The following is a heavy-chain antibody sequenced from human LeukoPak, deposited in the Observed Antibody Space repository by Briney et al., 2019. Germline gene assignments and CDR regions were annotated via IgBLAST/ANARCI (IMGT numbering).Heavy chain of an antibody. D-gene: IGHD2-2*01. Sequence: RPSETLSLTCAVYGGSFRGYYWSWIRQPPGKGLEWIGEINHSGSTNYNPSLKSRVTISVDTSKNQFSLKLSSVTAADTAVYYCARDAGYCSSTSCYLDYWGQGTLVTVSS. CDR1: GGSFRGYY. CDR3: ARDAGYCSSTSCYLDY. V-gene: IGHV4-34*01. J-gene: IGHJ4*02. CDR2: INHSGST.